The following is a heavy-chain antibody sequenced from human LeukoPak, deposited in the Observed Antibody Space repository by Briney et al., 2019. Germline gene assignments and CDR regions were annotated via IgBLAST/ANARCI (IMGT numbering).Heavy chain of an antibody. D-gene: IGHD4-11*01. J-gene: IGHJ6*02. Sequence: GGSLRLSCVASGFTFSNYAMHWVRKAPGKGLEWVAVISDDGSNNYYADSVKGRFTISRDNSKNTLYLEMNSLRAEDTAVYYCAKDLGYYSSYYYGMDVWGQGTTVTVSS. CDR2: ISDDGSNN. V-gene: IGHV3-30*18. CDR3: AKDLGYYSSYYYGMDV. CDR1: GFTFSNYA.